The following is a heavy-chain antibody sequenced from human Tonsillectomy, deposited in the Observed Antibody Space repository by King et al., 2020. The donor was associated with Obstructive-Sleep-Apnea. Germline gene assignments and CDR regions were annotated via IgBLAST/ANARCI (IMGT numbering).Heavy chain of an antibody. J-gene: IGHJ5*02. CDR2: IYHSGSP. V-gene: IGHV4-4*02. D-gene: IGHD3-3*01. Sequence: VQLQESGPGLVRPSGTLSLACAVSGGSISSGNWWTWVRQSPGKGLEWIGEIYHSGSPNYNPSLKSRITISVDKSKNQFSLKLNSVTAADTAVYYCATPRPSGYFPSYLDPWGQGTLVTVSS. CDR3: ATPRPSGYFPSYLDP. CDR1: GGSISSGNW.